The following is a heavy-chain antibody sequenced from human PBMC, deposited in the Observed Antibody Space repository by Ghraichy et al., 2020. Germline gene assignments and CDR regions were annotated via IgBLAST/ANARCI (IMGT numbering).Heavy chain of an antibody. V-gene: IGHV4-34*01. CDR3: ARGWQQLVNDY. CDR2: INHSGST. J-gene: IGHJ4*02. Sequence: SETLSLTCAVYGGSFSGYYWSWIRQPPGKGLEWIGEINHSGSTNYNPSLKSRVTISVDTSKNQFSLKLSSVTAADTAVYYCARGWQQLVNDYWGQGTLVTVSS. D-gene: IGHD6-13*01. CDR1: GGSFSGYY.